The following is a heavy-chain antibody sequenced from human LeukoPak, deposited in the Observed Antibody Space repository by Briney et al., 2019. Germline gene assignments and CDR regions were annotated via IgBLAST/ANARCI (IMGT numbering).Heavy chain of an antibody. CDR1: GFTFSSYS. V-gene: IGHV3-48*02. CDR3: ARDPRVVVVPAAIHFAWFDP. CDR2: ISSSSSTI. Sequence: PGGSLRLSCAASGFTFSSYSMNCVRQAPGKGLEWVSYISSSSSTIYYADSVKGRFPISRDNAKNSLYLQMNSLRHEDTAVYYCARDPRVVVVPAAIHFAWFDPWGQATLVTVSS. J-gene: IGHJ5*02. D-gene: IGHD2-2*01.